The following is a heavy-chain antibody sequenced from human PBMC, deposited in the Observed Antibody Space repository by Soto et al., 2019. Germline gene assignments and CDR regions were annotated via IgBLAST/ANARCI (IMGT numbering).Heavy chain of an antibody. V-gene: IGHV3-53*01. CDR2: IYSGGST. CDR3: ARELVPHYFDY. J-gene: IGHJ4*02. Sequence: GGSLRLSCAASGFTVSSNYMSWVRQAPGKGLEWVSVIYSGGSTYYADSVKGRFTISRDNSKNTLYLQMNSLRAEDTAVYYCARELVPHYFDYWGQGTLVTVS. CDR1: GFTVSSNY. D-gene: IGHD6-13*01.